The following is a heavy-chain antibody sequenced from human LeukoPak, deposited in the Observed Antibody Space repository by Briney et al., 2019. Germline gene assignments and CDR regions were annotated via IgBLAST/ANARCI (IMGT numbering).Heavy chain of an antibody. D-gene: IGHD6-13*01. CDR2: IYYSGST. Sequence: SETLSLTCTVSGGSISSSSYYWGWIRQPPGKGLEWIGSIYYSGSTYYNPSLKSRVTISVDTSKNQFSLKLSSVTAADTAVYYCAGGQPDAFDIWGQGTMVTVPS. CDR3: AGGQPDAFDI. V-gene: IGHV4-39*01. CDR1: GGSISSSSYY. J-gene: IGHJ3*02.